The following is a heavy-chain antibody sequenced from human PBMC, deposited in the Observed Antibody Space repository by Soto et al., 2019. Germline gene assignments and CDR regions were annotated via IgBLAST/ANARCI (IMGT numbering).Heavy chain of an antibody. CDR2: VYSGGST. D-gene: IGHD2-2*01. Sequence: GVSLRHSCAASGFTVSSYYMSWVRQAQGKGLEWVPVVYSGGSTYYADSVKGRLTISRNNSKNTLYLQMNSLRAEDTAVYYCARDLTSTSRTPELWGQGTLVTVSS. CDR3: ARDLTSTSRTPEL. CDR1: GFTVSSYY. V-gene: IGHV3-53*01. J-gene: IGHJ4*02.